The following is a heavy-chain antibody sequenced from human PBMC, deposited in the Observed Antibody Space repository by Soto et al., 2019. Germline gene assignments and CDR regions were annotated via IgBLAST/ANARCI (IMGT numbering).Heavy chain of an antibody. J-gene: IGHJ3*02. CDR2: IIPIFGTA. CDR1: GGTFSRYA. D-gene: IGHD4-17*01. CDR3: ARDRAVTTSNDAFDI. Sequence: SVKGSCKASGGTFSRYAVSWVRQAPGQGLEWMGGIIPIFGTANYAQKFQGRVTITADESTSTAYMELSSLRSEDTAVYYCARDRAVTTSNDAFDIWGQGTMVTVSS. V-gene: IGHV1-69*13.